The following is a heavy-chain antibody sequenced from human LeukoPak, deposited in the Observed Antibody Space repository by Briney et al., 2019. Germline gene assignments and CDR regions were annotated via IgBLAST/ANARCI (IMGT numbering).Heavy chain of an antibody. D-gene: IGHD6-6*01. CDR2: ISRVSTYI. Sequence: GGSLRLSCAASGFTFNSYSMNWVRQAPGKGLEWVSSISRVSTYIYYADSVKGRFTISRDNAKNSLYLQMNSLRAEDTAVYYCARLGYSSSSNIYYFDYWGQGTLVTVSS. CDR1: GFTFNSYS. V-gene: IGHV3-21*01. CDR3: ARLGYSSSSNIYYFDY. J-gene: IGHJ4*02.